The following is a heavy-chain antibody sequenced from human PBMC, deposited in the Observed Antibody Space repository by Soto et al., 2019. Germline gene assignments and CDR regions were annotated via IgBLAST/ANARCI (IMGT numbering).Heavy chain of an antibody. Sequence: QVQLQESGPGLVKPSETLSLTCTVSGGSVSSGSYYWSWIRQPPGKGLEWIGYIYYSVSTNYNPSLKSRVTISVDTSKNQCSLKVSSVTAADTAVYYCASYSSGWSDVSYWGQGTLVTVSS. CDR2: IYYSVST. CDR3: ASYSSGWSDVSY. V-gene: IGHV4-61*01. CDR1: GGSVSSGSYY. D-gene: IGHD6-19*01. J-gene: IGHJ4*02.